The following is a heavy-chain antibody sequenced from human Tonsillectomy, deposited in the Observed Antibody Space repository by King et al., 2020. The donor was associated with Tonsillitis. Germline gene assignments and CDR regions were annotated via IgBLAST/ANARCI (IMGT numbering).Heavy chain of an antibody. CDR3: AKGRKQLPLGLDV. Sequence: VQLVESGGGLVKPGGSLRLSCAASGFNFSDYYISWIRQAPGKGLEWISYISRSGDTIYYADSLKGRFTISRDNAKKSLYLQMNTLRVADTAVYYCAKGRKQLPLGLDVWGQGTTVTVSS. V-gene: IGHV3-11*01. D-gene: IGHD5-18*01. J-gene: IGHJ6*02. CDR1: GFNFSDYY. CDR2: ISRSGDTI.